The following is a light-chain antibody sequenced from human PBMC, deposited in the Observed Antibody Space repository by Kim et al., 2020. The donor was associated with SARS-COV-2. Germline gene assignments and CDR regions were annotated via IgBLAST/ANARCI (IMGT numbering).Light chain of an antibody. CDR1: QSVNRNY. V-gene: IGKV3-20*01. CDR2: GAS. J-gene: IGKJ2*01. CDR3: QQYGSSRGT. Sequence: LSPGERANLTCRASQSVNRNYLAWYQQKPGQAPRLLIVGASSRATGIPDRFSGSGFGTDFALTIDRLEPEDSAVYYCQQYGSSRGTFGQGTKLEI.